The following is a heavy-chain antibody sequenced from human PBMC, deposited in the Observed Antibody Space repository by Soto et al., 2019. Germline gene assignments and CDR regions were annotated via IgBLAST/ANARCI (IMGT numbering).Heavy chain of an antibody. CDR3: ARVRITMVRGVIRPGAFDI. CDR2: ISAYNGNT. D-gene: IGHD3-10*01. Sequence: QVQLVQSGAEVKKPGASVKVSRKASGYTFTSYGISWVRQAPGQGLEWMGWISAYNGNTNYAQKLQGRVTMTTDTSTSTAYMELRSLRSDDTAVYYCARVRITMVRGVIRPGAFDIWGQGTMVTVSS. V-gene: IGHV1-18*01. J-gene: IGHJ3*02. CDR1: GYTFTSYG.